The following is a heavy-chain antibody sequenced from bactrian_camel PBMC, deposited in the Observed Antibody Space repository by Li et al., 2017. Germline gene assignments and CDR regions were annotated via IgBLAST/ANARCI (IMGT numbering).Heavy chain of an antibody. Sequence: VQLVESGGGLVQPGGSRRLSCLASGFTFSTKPMTWVRQAPGKGVEWVATITETGASKFYSDSVKGRFTIDRDNVNNLVFLDLSGLKTEDTAMYYCAADQDPFGTVVLVGCPPYKYRGQGTQVTVS. CDR1: GFTFSTKP. D-gene: IGHD6*01. CDR2: ITETGASK. J-gene: IGHJ4*01. CDR3: AADQDPFGTVVLVGCPPYKY. V-gene: IGHV3S40*01.